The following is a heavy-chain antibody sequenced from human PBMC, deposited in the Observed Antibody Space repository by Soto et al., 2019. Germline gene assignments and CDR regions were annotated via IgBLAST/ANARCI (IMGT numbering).Heavy chain of an antibody. CDR3: AIHGRGPGEYYFDY. J-gene: IGHJ4*02. Sequence: EVQLVQSGAEVKKPGESLRISCKTSGYSFSSYWIIWVRQMPGKGLEWMGRIDPSDSYTSYSPSFQGHVTISADKSISTAYLQWTSLKASDTAMYYCAIHGRGPGEYYFDYWGQGTLVTVSS. CDR1: GYSFSSYW. D-gene: IGHD3-10*01. CDR2: IDPSDSYT. V-gene: IGHV5-10-1*03.